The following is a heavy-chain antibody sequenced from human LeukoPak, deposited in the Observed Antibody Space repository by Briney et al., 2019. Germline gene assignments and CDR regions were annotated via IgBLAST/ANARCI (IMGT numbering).Heavy chain of an antibody. CDR1: GGSINSYY. V-gene: IGHV4-59*08. Sequence: SETLSLTCSVSGGSINSYYWSWIRQPPGKGLEWIGYIHSSGSTNYNPSLKSRVTISVDTSKNQFSLKLSSVTAADTAVYYCARSEYSSSSGHFDYWGQGTLVTVSS. D-gene: IGHD6-6*01. J-gene: IGHJ4*02. CDR2: IHSSGST. CDR3: ARSEYSSSSGHFDY.